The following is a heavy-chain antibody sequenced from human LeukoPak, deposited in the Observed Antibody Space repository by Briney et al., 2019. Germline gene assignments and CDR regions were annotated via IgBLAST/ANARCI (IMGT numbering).Heavy chain of an antibody. CDR2: ISSSSSYI. CDR3: ARDGDPIDYDILTGYSAFDI. Sequence: PGGSLRLSCAASGFTFCSYSMNWVRQAPGKGLEWVSSISSSSSYIYYADSVKGRFTISRDNAKNSLYLQMNSLRAEDTAVYYCARDGDPIDYDILTGYSAFDIWGQGTMVTVSS. J-gene: IGHJ3*02. D-gene: IGHD3-9*01. V-gene: IGHV3-21*01. CDR1: GFTFCSYS.